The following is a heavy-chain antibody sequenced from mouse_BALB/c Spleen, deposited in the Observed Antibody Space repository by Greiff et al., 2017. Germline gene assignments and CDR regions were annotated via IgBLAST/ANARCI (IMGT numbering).Heavy chain of an antibody. CDR1: GFTFSDYY. CDR2: ISDGGSYT. CDR3: ARDGALLRLLYAMDY. J-gene: IGHJ4*01. V-gene: IGHV5-4*02. Sequence: EVKVVESGGGLVQPGGSLKLSCAASGFTFSDYYMYWVRQTPEKRLEWVATISDGGSYTYYPDSVKGRFTISRDNAKNNLYLQMSSLKSEDTAMYYCARDGALLRLLYAMDYWGQGTSVTVSS. D-gene: IGHD1-2*01.